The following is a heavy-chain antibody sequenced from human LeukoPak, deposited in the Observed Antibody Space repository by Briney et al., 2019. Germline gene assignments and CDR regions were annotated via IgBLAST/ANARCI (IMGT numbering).Heavy chain of an antibody. V-gene: IGHV4-59*01. CDR3: ASSSWQTYYFDY. CDR1: GGSISSYY. CDR2: IYYSGST. D-gene: IGHD5-12*01. J-gene: IGHJ4*02. Sequence: PSETLSLTCTVSGGSISSYYWSWIRQPQGKGLEWIGYIYYSGSTNYNPSLKSRVTISVDTSKNQFSLKLSSVTAADTAVYYCASSSWQTYYFDYWGQGTLVTVSS.